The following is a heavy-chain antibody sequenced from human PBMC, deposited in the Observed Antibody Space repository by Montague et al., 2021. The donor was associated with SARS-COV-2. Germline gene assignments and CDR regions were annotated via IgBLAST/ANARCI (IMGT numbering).Heavy chain of an antibody. Sequence: SETLSLTCTVSGGSISSSNYYWGWIRQAPGKGLEWIGSIYYSGSTYYNPSLKSRVTISVDTSKNQFSLKLISVTAAATAVYYCARVGRQQLVRLAGMDVWGQGTTVTVSS. J-gene: IGHJ6*02. CDR3: ARVGRQQLVRLAGMDV. V-gene: IGHV4-39*07. CDR1: GGSISSSNYY. CDR2: IYYSGST. D-gene: IGHD6-13*01.